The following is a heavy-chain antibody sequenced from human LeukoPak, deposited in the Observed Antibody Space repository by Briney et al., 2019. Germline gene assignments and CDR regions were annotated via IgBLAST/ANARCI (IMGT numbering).Heavy chain of an antibody. J-gene: IGHJ4*02. D-gene: IGHD4-11*01. CDR2: IRYDGSNK. CDR1: GFTFSSYG. CDR3: AKANSKAKGGDFDY. Sequence: GGSLRLSCAASGFTFSSYGMHWVRQAPGKGLEWVAFIRYDGSNKYYADSVKGRFTISRDNSKNTLYLQMNSLRAEDTAVYYCAKANSKAKGGDFDYGAQGTLVPAS. V-gene: IGHV3-30*02.